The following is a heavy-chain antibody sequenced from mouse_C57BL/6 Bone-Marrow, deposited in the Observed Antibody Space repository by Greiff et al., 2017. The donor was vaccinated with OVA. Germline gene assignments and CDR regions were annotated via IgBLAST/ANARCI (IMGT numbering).Heavy chain of an antibody. CDR1: GFTFSSYA. CDR3: ARVSTTVVATGVDY. D-gene: IGHD1-1*01. V-gene: IGHV5-4*03. J-gene: IGHJ2*01. CDR2: ISDGGSYT. Sequence: EVKVVESGGGLVKPGGSLKLSCAASGFTFSSYAMSWVRQTPEKRLEWVATISDGGSYTYYPDNVKGRFTISRDNAKNNLYLQMSHLKSEDTAMYYCARVSTTVVATGVDYWGQGTTLTVSS.